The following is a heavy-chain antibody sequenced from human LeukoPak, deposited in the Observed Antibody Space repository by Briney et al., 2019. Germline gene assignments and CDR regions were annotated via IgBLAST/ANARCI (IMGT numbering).Heavy chain of an antibody. CDR1: GGSISSSSYY. J-gene: IGHJ6*02. V-gene: IGHV4-39*01. CDR3: ARQNYDEVNYYYYGLDV. Sequence: SETLSLTCTVSGGSISSSSYYWGWIRQPPGKGLEWIGEMYHSGSTNYNPSLKSRVTISVDKSKNQFSLKLSSVTAADTAVYYCARQNYDEVNYYYYGLDVWGQGTTVTVSS. CDR2: MYHSGST. D-gene: IGHD3-3*01.